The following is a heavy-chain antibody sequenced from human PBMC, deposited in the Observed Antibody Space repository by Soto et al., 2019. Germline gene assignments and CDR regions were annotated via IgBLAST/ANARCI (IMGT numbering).Heavy chain of an antibody. Sequence: GRSLRLSCVTSGFTFSSYWMSWVRQPPGKGLEWVATIKQDESEKYYMDSVKGRFTVSRDNAKNSLYLQMNTLRAEDTAVYYCARGDYFDRRFDYWGQGALVTVSS. D-gene: IGHD3-22*01. V-gene: IGHV3-7*03. CDR3: ARGDYFDRRFDY. CDR1: GFTFSSYW. CDR2: IKQDESEK. J-gene: IGHJ4*02.